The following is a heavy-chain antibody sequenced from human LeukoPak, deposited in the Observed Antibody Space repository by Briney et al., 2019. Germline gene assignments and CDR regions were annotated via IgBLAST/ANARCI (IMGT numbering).Heavy chain of an antibody. D-gene: IGHD2-2*02. Sequence: TGGSLRLSCAASGFTFSSYAMNWVRQAPGKGLEWVSYISSSSSTIYYADSVKGRFTISRDNAKNSLYLQMNSLRAEDTAVYYCAREPTYPGRNFDYWGQGTLVTVSS. CDR3: AREPTYPGRNFDY. CDR1: GFTFSSYA. J-gene: IGHJ4*02. V-gene: IGHV3-48*01. CDR2: ISSSSSTI.